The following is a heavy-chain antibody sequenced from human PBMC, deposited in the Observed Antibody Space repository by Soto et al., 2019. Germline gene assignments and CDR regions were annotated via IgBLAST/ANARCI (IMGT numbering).Heavy chain of an antibody. CDR3: ARVPLGYCSGGSCPVGYMDV. Sequence: PAGSLRLSCAASGFTFSSYGMHWVRQAPGKGLEWVAVIWYDGSNKYYADSVKGRFTISRDNSKNTLYLQMNSLRAEDTAVYYCARVPLGYCSGGSCPVGYMDVWGKGTTVTVSS. CDR1: GFTFSSYG. CDR2: IWYDGSNK. D-gene: IGHD2-15*01. V-gene: IGHV3-33*01. J-gene: IGHJ6*03.